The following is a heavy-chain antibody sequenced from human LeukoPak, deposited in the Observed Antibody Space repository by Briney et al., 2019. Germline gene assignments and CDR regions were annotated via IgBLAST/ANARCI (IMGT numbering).Heavy chain of an antibody. V-gene: IGHV4-38-2*02. CDR3: GRDRPTGYYDY. J-gene: IGHJ4*02. D-gene: IGHD2/OR15-2a*01. Sequence: SETLSLTCTVSSYSISSGYYWGWIRQPPGQGLEWIASINHSGITYYNPSLKSRVTISVDTSKNQFSLKLTSVTAADTAVYYCGRDRPTGYYDYWGQGILVTVSS. CDR1: SYSISSGYY. CDR2: INHSGIT.